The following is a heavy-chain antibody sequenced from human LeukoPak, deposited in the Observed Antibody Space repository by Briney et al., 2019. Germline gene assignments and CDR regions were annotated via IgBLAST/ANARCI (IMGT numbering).Heavy chain of an antibody. CDR3: AREWEWELLDWFDP. V-gene: IGHV1-8*01. CDR1: GYTFASYD. Sequence: GASVKVSCKASGYTFASYDINWVRQATGQGLEWMGWMNPNSGNTGYAQKFQGRVTMTRNTSISTAYMELSSLRSEDTAVYYCAREWEWELLDWFDPWGQGTLVTVSS. D-gene: IGHD1-26*01. CDR2: MNPNSGNT. J-gene: IGHJ5*02.